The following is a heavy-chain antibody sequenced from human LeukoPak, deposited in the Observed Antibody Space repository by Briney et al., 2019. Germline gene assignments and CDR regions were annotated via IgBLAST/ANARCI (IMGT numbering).Heavy chain of an antibody. CDR2: ISGSDGST. D-gene: IGHD2-21*01. J-gene: IGHJ4*02. CDR3: AKERGGEFDY. V-gene: IGHV3-23*01. Sequence: HTGGSLRLSCAASGFIFSSYGMSWVRQAPGKGLEWVSAISGSDGSTFYTDSVKGRFTISRDNSKNTLYLKMNSLRVEDTAVYCCAKERGGEFDYWGQGTLVTVSS. CDR1: GFIFSSYG.